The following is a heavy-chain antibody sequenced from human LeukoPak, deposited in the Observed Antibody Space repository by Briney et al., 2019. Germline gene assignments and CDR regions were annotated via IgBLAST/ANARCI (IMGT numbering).Heavy chain of an antibody. CDR3: VSWDVGHNNY. V-gene: IGHV3-7*01. Sequence: GGSLRLSCAASGFSFSNFWMSWLRQAPGKGLEWVAHMNEAGSDKYYVEYVKGRFSISRDNAKNSVTLQMNSLRVEDTAVYYCVSWDVGHNNYWGRGAQVTVSS. J-gene: IGHJ4*02. CDR1: GFSFSNFW. CDR2: MNEAGSDK. D-gene: IGHD1-1*01.